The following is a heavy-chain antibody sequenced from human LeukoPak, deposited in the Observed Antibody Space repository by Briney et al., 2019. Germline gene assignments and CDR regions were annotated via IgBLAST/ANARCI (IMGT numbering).Heavy chain of an antibody. V-gene: IGHV3-30*02. CDR2: IRFDGSHK. J-gene: IGHJ6*04. Sequence: GGSLRLSCAASGFTFRNYGMHWARQAPGKGLEWVACIRFDGSHKYYSDSLKGRFTISRDNSQNTVSLEMNSLRGEDTAMYYCAKSVGLRYLEWSSLDVWGKGTTVTVSS. CDR1: GFTFRNYG. CDR3: AKSVGLRYLEWSSLDV. D-gene: IGHD3-3*01.